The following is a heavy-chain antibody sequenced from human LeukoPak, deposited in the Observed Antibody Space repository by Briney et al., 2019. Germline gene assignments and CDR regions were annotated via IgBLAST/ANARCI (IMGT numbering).Heavy chain of an antibody. V-gene: IGHV3-13*01. CDR2: IGTAGDT. CDR3: ARTTKYGDYDY. CDR1: GFTFSSYD. D-gene: IGHD4-17*01. J-gene: IGHJ4*02. Sequence: PGGSLRLSCAASGFTFSSYDMHWVRQATGKGLEWVSAIGTAGDTYYPGSVKGRFTISRENAKNSLYLQMNSLRAGDTAVYYCARTTKYGDYDYWGQGTLVTVSS.